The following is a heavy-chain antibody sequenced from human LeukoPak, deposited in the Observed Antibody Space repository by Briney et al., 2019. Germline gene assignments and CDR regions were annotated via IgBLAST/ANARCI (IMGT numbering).Heavy chain of an antibody. V-gene: IGHV3-48*02. CDR1: GFAFSTYN. CDR2: ISSRSSAI. Sequence: GGSLRLSCAASGFAFSTYNMNWVRQAPGKGLEWVSYISSRSSAIYYADSVKGRFTISRDNAKNSLYLQMNSLRDEDTAVYYCAREGSGFDYWGQGTLVAVSS. J-gene: IGHJ4*02. D-gene: IGHD3-10*01. CDR3: AREGSGFDY.